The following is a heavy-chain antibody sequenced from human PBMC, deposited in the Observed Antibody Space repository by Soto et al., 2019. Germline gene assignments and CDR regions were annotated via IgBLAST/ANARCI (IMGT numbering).Heavy chain of an antibody. CDR3: ARYAHKGFYYYYYGMDV. J-gene: IGHJ6*02. CDR1: GGSFSGYY. Sequence: SETLSLTCAVYGGSFSGYYWSWIRQPPGKGLEWIGEINHSGSTNYNPSLKSRVTISVDTSKNQFSLKLSSVTAADTAVYYCARYAHKGFYYYYYGMDVWGQGTTVTVSS. V-gene: IGHV4-34*01. CDR2: INHSGST.